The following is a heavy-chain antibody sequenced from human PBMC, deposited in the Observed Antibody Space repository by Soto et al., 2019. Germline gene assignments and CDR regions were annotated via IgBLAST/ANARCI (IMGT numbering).Heavy chain of an antibody. CDR1: GGSISSYY. CDR2: IYYSGST. J-gene: IGHJ3*02. V-gene: IGHV4-59*08. D-gene: IGHD3-3*01. CDR3: ARHRAYDFWSGALHPDAFAI. Sequence: SETLSLTCTVSGGSISSYYWSWIRQPPGKGLEWIGYIYYSGSTNYNPSLKSRVTISVDTSKNQFSLKLSSVTAADTAVYYCARHRAYDFWSGALHPDAFAIWGQGTMVTVSS.